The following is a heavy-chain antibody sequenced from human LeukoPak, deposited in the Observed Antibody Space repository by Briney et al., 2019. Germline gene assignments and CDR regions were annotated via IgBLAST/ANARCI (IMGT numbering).Heavy chain of an antibody. Sequence: GGSLRLSCAASGFTFSSYAMSWVRQAPGKWLEWVSAISGSGGSTYYADSVKGRFTISRDNSKNTLYLQMNSLRAEDTAVYYCAKDNYDWNEHTFDYWGQGTLVTVSS. CDR3: AKDNYDWNEHTFDY. D-gene: IGHD1-20*01. CDR1: GFTFSSYA. CDR2: ISGSGGST. V-gene: IGHV3-23*01. J-gene: IGHJ4*02.